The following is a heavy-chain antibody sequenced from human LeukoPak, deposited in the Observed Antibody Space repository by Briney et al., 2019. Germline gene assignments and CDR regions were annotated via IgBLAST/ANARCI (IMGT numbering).Heavy chain of an antibody. V-gene: IGHV4-34*01. D-gene: IGHD3-10*01. CDR1: GGSFSGYY. CDR3: ARRIYYGSGSYYNWFDP. Sequence: SETLSLTCAVYGGSFSGYYWSWIRQPPGKGLEWIREINHSGSTNYNPSLKSRVTISVDTSKNQFSLKLSSVTAADTAVYYCARRIYYGSGSYYNWFDPWGQGTLVTVSS. CDR2: INHSGST. J-gene: IGHJ5*02.